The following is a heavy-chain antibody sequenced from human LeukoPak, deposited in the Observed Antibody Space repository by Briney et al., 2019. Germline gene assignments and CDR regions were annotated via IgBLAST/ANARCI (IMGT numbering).Heavy chain of an antibody. D-gene: IGHD5-12*01. CDR2: IKQDGSEK. V-gene: IGHV3-7*01. J-gene: IGHJ4*02. CDR1: GFTFSSYW. Sequence: GGSLRLSCAASGFTFSSYWMSWVRQAPGKGLEWVANIKQDGSEKYYVDSVKGRFTISRDNAKNSLYLQMNSLRAEDTAVYYCAREERGGWLRSPRRGGFDYWGQGTLVTVSS. CDR3: AREERGGWLRSPRRGGFDY.